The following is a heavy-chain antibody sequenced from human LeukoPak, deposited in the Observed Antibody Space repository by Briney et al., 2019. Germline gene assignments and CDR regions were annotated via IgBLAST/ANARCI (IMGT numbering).Heavy chain of an antibody. Sequence: ASVKVSCKASGGTFSSFAISWVRQAPGQGLEWMGWISAYNGNTNYAQKLQGRVTMTTDTSTSTAYMELRSLRSDDTAVYYCARVLAAPWFDPWGQGTLVTVSS. V-gene: IGHV1-18*01. J-gene: IGHJ5*02. CDR1: GGTFSSFA. CDR3: ARVLAAPWFDP. D-gene: IGHD6-25*01. CDR2: ISAYNGNT.